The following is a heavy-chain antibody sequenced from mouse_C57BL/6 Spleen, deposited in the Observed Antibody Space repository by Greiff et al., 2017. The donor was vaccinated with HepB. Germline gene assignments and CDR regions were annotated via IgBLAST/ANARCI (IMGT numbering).Heavy chain of an antibody. CDR1: GYTFTSYW. CDR2: IYPSDSET. V-gene: IGHV1-61*01. CDR3: ARTRGGAMDY. J-gene: IGHJ4*01. Sequence: VQLQQPGAELVRPGSSVKLSCKASGYTFTSYWMDWVKQRPGQGLEWIGNIYPSDSETHYNQKFKDKATLTVDKSSSTAYMQLSSLTSEDSAVYYCARTRGGAMDYWGQGTSVTVSS.